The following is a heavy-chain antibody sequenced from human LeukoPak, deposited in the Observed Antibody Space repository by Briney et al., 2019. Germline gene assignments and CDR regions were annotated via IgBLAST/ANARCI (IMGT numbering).Heavy chain of an antibody. Sequence: SETLSLTCAVYGGSFSGYYWSWIRQPPEKGLEWIGYIYYSGSTNYNPSLKSRVTISVDTSKNQFSLKLSSVTAADTAVYYCARHTSMAHFDYWGQGTLVTVSS. CDR3: ARHTSMAHFDY. CDR1: GGSFSGYY. CDR2: IYYSGST. V-gene: IGHV4-59*08. J-gene: IGHJ4*02. D-gene: IGHD5-24*01.